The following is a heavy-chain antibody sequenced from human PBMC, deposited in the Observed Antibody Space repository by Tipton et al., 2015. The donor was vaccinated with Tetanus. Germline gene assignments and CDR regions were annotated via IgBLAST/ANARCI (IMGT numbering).Heavy chain of an antibody. CDR1: GFTFSSYW. V-gene: IGHV3-7*01. CDR2: IKQDGSEK. J-gene: IGHJ4*02. Sequence: SLRLSCAASGFTFSSYWMSWVRQAPGKGLEWVANIKQDGSEKYYADSVKGRFTISRDNAKNSLYLQMNSLRGEDTAVYYCVRDFAEFDYWGQGTLVTVSS. CDR3: VRDFAEFDY.